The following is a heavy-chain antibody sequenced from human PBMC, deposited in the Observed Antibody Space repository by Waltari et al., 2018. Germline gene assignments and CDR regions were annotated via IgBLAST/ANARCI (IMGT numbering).Heavy chain of an antibody. V-gene: IGHV4-39*07. CDR3: ARDGGQLVPVQQYNWFDP. D-gene: IGHD6-13*01. Sequence: QLQLQESGPGLVKPSETLSLTCTVSGSPIRSSSYSWGLMRQPPGNGLEWVGSIYSSGSTYYDSALKSRVTITVDTAKTQYSLYLSSVTAGDAAVYYCARDGGQLVPVQQYNWFDPWGQGTLVTVSS. CDR2: IYSSGST. J-gene: IGHJ5*02. CDR1: GSPIRSSSYS.